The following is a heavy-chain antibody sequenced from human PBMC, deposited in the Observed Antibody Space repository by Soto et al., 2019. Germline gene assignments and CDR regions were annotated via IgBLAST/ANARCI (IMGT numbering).Heavy chain of an antibody. V-gene: IGHV3-21*01. J-gene: IGHJ4*02. CDR2: ISSDSVWI. D-gene: IGHD4-17*01. CDR3: ASGSYGDYSD. Sequence: PGGSLRLSCAASGFTFSSSTMNWVRQAPGKGLEWVSSISSDSVWIYYAASVKGRFTISGDNAKNSLFLQMSSLGAEDTAVYYCASGSYGDYSDWGQGTLVTVSS. CDR1: GFTFSSST.